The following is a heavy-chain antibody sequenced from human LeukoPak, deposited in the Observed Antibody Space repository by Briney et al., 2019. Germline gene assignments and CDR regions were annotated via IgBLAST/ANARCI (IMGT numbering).Heavy chain of an antibody. CDR2: IKEDGNEI. CDR3: ARGVYEFDY. Sequence: GGSLRLSCAASGFIFSDHWMTWVRQAPGRGLEWVAYIKEDGNEIYYVDSVRGRFTISRDNAKNSVYLQMNSLRVEDTATYYCARGVYEFDYWGQGTLVTVPS. CDR1: GFIFSDHW. V-gene: IGHV3-7*01. J-gene: IGHJ4*02. D-gene: IGHD1-14*01.